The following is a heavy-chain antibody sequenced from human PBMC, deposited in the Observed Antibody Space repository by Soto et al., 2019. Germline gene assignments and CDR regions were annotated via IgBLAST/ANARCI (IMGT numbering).Heavy chain of an antibody. CDR3: ARVASSMCGGRNCYRLGSYFDP. CDR2: IIPLFGTP. V-gene: IGHV1-69*01. Sequence: QVQLVQSGAEVKKPGSSLKVSCKTSGVTFSTSGISWVRQGPGQGLEWMGGIIPLFGTPKYARKIQGRFSVSAGGFANTSYLGWCSLSTDDTATCFAARVASSMCGGRNCYRLGSYFDPWGQG. J-gene: IGHJ5*02. D-gene: IGHD2-15*01. CDR1: GVTFSTSG.